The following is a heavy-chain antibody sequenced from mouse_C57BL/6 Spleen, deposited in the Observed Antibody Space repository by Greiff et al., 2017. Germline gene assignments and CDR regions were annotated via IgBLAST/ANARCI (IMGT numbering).Heavy chain of an antibody. CDR3: ARDASYYYGSSSYWYFDV. V-gene: IGHV7-1*01. J-gene: IGHJ1*03. CDR2: SRNKANDYTT. D-gene: IGHD1-1*01. Sequence: EVQLVESGGGLVQSGRSLRLSCATSGFTFSDFYMEWVRQAPGKGLEWIAASRNKANDYTTEYSASVKGRFIVSRDTSQSILYLQMNALRAEDTAIYYCARDASYYYGSSSYWYFDVWGTGTTVTVSS. CDR1: GFTFSDFY.